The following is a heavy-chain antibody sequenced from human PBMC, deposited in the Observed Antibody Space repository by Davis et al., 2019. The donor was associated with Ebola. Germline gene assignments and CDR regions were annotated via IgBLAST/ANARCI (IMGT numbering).Heavy chain of an antibody. D-gene: IGHD3-3*01. J-gene: IGHJ4*02. CDR2: INSDGRST. CDR1: GFTFSSYW. Sequence: PGGSLRLSCAVSGFTFSSYWMHWVRQAPGKGLVWVSRINSDGRSTSYADSVKGRFTISRDNAKNTLFLQMNSLRAEDTAVYYCARGYYDYWTGYYGWGQGTLVTVSS. CDR3: ARGYYDYWTGYYG. V-gene: IGHV3-74*01.